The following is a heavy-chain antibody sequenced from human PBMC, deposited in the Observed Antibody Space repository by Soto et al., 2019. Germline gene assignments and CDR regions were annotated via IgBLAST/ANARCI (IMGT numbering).Heavy chain of an antibody. J-gene: IGHJ4*02. V-gene: IGHV3-30*18. D-gene: IGHD6-19*01. CDR2: ISYDGSNK. CDR3: ANEDGRAGLFDY. Sequence: GGSLRLSCAASGFTFSSYGMHGVRQAPGKGLEWVAVISYDGSNKYYADSVKGRFTISRDNSKNTLYLQRNSLRAEDTAVYYCANEDGRAGLFDYWGQGTLVTVSS. CDR1: GFTFSSYG.